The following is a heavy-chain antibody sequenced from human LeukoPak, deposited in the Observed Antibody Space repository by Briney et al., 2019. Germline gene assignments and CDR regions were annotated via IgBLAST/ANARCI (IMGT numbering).Heavy chain of an antibody. CDR3: ARVVMRDAFGI. J-gene: IGHJ3*02. D-gene: IGHD2-21*01. V-gene: IGHV1-46*01. CDR1: GYTFTSYY. CDR2: INPSGGST. Sequence: GASVKVSCKASGYTFTSYYMHWVRQAPGQGLEWMGIINPSGGSTSYAQKFQGRVTMTRDMSTSTVYMELSSLRSEDTAVYYCARVVMRDAFGIWGQGTMVTVSS.